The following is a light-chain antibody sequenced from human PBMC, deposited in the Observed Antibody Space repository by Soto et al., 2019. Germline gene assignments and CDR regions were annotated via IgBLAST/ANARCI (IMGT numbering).Light chain of an antibody. CDR1: SSNIGSNT. V-gene: IGLV1-44*01. Sequence: QAVVTQPPSASGTPGQRVTISCSGGSSNIGSNTVNWYLQLPGTAPQLLVDSNDQRPSGVPDRFSGSKSGTSASLAISGLQSEDEADYFCAAWDASLNGWVFGGGTKLTVL. CDR2: SND. CDR3: AAWDASLNGWV. J-gene: IGLJ3*02.